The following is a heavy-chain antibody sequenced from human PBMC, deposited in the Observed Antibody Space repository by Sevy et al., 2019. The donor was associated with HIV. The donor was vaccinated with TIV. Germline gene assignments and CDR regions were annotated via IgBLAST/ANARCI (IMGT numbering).Heavy chain of an antibody. Sequence: GGSLRLSCAASGFTFSSYAMHWVRQAPGKGLECIGLIKSKSYGGTTDYAAPVKDRFTISRDDSKNTLYLQMNSLKTEDTAVYYCTTSLREYSSVDYWGQGTLVTVSS. D-gene: IGHD4-4*01. CDR2: IKSKSYGGTT. J-gene: IGHJ4*02. CDR1: GFTFSSYA. V-gene: IGHV3-15*01. CDR3: TTSLREYSSVDY.